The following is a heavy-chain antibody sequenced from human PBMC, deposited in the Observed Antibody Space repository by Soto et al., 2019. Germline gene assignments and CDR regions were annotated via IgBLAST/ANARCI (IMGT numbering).Heavy chain of an antibody. CDR3: ARLEAGTFDY. CDR2: IYYSGST. V-gene: IGHV4-39*01. J-gene: IGHJ4*02. CDR1: GGSISSSSYY. Sequence: SETLSLTCTFSGGSISSSSYYLGWIRQPPGKGLEWIGSIYYSGSTYYNPSLKSRVTISVDTSKNQFSLKLSSVTAADTAVYYCARLEAGTFDYWGQGTLVTAPQ. D-gene: IGHD6-19*01.